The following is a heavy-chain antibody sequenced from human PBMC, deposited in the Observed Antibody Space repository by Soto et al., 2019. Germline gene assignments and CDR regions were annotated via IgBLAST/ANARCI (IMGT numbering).Heavy chain of an antibody. V-gene: IGHV3-33*01. CDR2: IWYDGSNK. D-gene: IGHD6-13*01. CDR1: GFTFSSYG. J-gene: IGHJ4*02. Sequence: GGSLRLSCAASGFTFSSYGMHWVRQAPGNGLEWVAVIWYDGSNKYYADFVKGRFTISRDNSKNTLYLQMNSLRAEDTAVYYCARAPRRSSWSKPYFDYWGQGTLVTVSS. CDR3: ARAPRRSSWSKPYFDY.